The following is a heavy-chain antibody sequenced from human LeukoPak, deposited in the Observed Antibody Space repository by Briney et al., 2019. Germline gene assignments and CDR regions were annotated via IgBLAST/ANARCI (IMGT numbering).Heavy chain of an antibody. CDR1: GGTFSSYA. CDR3: VKDGGGYSYGFFPYNWFDP. V-gene: IGHV1-69*13. Sequence: VASVKVSCKASGGTFSSYAISWVRQAPGQGLEWMGGIIPIFGTANYAQKFQGRVTITADESTSTAYMELSSLRSEDTAVYYCVKDGGGYSYGFFPYNWFDPWGQGTLVTVSS. D-gene: IGHD5-18*01. CDR2: IIPIFGTA. J-gene: IGHJ5*02.